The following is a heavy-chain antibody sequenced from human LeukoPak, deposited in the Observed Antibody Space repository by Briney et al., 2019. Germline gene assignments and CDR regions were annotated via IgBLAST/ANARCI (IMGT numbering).Heavy chain of an antibody. J-gene: IGHJ4*02. Sequence: SETLSLTCAVYGGSFSGYYWSWIRQPPGKGLEWIGEINHSGSTNYNPSLKSRVTISVDTSKNQFPLKLSSVTAADTAVYYCARGSRLDYWGQGTLVTVSS. CDR2: INHSGST. CDR1: GGSFSGYY. CDR3: ARGSRLDY. D-gene: IGHD2-21*02. V-gene: IGHV4-34*01.